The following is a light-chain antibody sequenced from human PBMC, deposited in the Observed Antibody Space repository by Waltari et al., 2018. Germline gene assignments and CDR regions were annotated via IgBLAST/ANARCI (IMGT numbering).Light chain of an antibody. CDR3: QQYGSSPPLT. V-gene: IGKV3-20*01. CDR1: QSVSSSY. CDR2: GAS. Sequence: EMVLTQSPGTLSLSPGERATLSCRASQSVSSSYLARYQQKPGQAPRLLIYGASSRATGIPDRFSGSGSGTDFTLTISRLEPEDVAVYYCQQYGSSPPLTFGGGTKVEIK. J-gene: IGKJ4*01.